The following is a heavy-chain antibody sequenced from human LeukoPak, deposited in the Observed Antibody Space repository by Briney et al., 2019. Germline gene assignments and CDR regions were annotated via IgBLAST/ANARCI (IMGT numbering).Heavy chain of an antibody. D-gene: IGHD1-26*01. CDR3: VRGGWELDY. CDR2: IKEDGTEE. J-gene: IGHJ4*02. Sequence: PGGSLRLSCAASGLNVKYHWMSWVRQAPGRGLEWVAHIKEDGTEEYYVDFVKGRFTVSKDDAKSFLFLQMNRLTAEVTALYYCVRGGWELDYWGQGTLVIVSS. V-gene: IGHV3-7*01. CDR1: GLNVKYHW.